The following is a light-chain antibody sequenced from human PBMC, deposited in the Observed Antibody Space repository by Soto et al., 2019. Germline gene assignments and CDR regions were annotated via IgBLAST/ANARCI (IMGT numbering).Light chain of an antibody. CDR3: QVYGPSPPIT. V-gene: IGKV3-20*01. Sequence: EIVLTQSPGTLSFSPGERATLSCRASQSVSSRYLAWYQQKPGQAPRLLIYGASSRATGIPDRFSGSGSGTDFTLTISRLEPEDFAVYYCQVYGPSPPITFGQGTRLENK. J-gene: IGKJ5*01. CDR2: GAS. CDR1: QSVSSRY.